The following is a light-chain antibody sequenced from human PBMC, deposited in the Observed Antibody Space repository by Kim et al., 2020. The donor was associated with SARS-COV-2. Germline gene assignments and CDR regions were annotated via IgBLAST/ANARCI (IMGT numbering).Light chain of an antibody. CDR3: QVWDSSSHYV. CDR1: NIGSKS. V-gene: IGLV3-21*04. CDR2: YDS. J-gene: IGLJ1*01. Sequence: VAPGKTARITWGGNNIGSKSVRWYQQKPGQAPVLVIYYDSDRPSGIPERFSGSNSGNTATLTISRVEAGDEADYYCQVWDSSSHYVFGTGTKVTVL.